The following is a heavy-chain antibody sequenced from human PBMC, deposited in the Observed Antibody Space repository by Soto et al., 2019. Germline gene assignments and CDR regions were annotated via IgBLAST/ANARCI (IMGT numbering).Heavy chain of an antibody. J-gene: IGHJ5*02. V-gene: IGHV1-69*01. Sequence: QVQLVQSGAEVKKPGSSVKVSCKASGGTFSSYAISWVRQAPGQGLEWMGGIIPIFGTANYAQKFQGRVTITAHESTSTAYMELSSLRSEDTAVYYCARAWGYCSGGSCKESMGWFDPWGQGTLVTVSS. D-gene: IGHD2-15*01. CDR1: GGTFSSYA. CDR2: IIPIFGTA. CDR3: ARAWGYCSGGSCKESMGWFDP.